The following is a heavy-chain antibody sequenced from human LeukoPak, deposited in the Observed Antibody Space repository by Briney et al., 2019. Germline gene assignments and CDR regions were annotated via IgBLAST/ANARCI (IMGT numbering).Heavy chain of an antibody. V-gene: IGHV4-61*02. CDR2: IYTSGST. CDR1: GGSISSGSYY. CDR3: ARDQGPAAISFDY. Sequence: SETLSLTCTVSGGSISSGSYYWSWIRQPAGKGLEWIGRIYTSGSTNYNPSLKSRVTISVDTSKYQFSLKLSSVTAADTAVYYCARDQGPAAISFDYWGQGTLVTVSS. J-gene: IGHJ4*02. D-gene: IGHD2-2*02.